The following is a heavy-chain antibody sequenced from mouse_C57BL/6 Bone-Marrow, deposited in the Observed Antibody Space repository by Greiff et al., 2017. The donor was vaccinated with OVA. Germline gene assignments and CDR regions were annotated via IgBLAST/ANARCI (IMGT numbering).Heavy chain of an antibody. Sequence: EVKLMESGGDLVKPGGSLKLSCAASGFTFSSYGMSWVRQTPDKRLEWVATISSGGSYTYYPDSVKGRFTISRDNAKNTLYLQMSSLKSEDTAMYYCARQGVLRRVYAMDYWGQGTSVTVSS. CDR3: ARQGVLRRVYAMDY. CDR1: GFTFSSYG. J-gene: IGHJ4*01. D-gene: IGHD2-12*01. V-gene: IGHV5-6*01. CDR2: ISSGGSYT.